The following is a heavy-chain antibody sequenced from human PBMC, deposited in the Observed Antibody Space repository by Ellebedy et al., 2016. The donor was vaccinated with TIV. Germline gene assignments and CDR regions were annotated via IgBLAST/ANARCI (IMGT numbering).Heavy chain of an antibody. D-gene: IGHD6-19*01. CDR1: GFTFSSYA. CDR2: ISDSGGST. J-gene: IGHJ4*02. Sequence: GESLKISCAASGFTFSSYAMRWVRQAPGKGLEWVSTISDSGGSTFYADSVKGRFTISSDNSKNTLYLQMNSLRADDTALYYCTNGGLAGSPRPYFDSWGQGTLVTVSS. V-gene: IGHV3-23*01. CDR3: TNGGLAGSPRPYFDS.